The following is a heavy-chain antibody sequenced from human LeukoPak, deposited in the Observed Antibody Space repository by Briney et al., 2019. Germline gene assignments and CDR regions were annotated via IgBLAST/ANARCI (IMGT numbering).Heavy chain of an antibody. CDR2: INSDGSGT. CDR3: ARADDGANSWVNY. D-gene: IGHD4-23*01. CDR1: GFTFSSYW. Sequence: AGRSLRLSCAASGFTFSSYWMHWVRHAPGKGLVWISRINSDGSGTSYADSVKGRFTISRDNAKNTLYPQMNSLRAEDTAVYYCARADDGANSWVNYWGQGTLVTVSS. V-gene: IGHV3-74*01. J-gene: IGHJ4*02.